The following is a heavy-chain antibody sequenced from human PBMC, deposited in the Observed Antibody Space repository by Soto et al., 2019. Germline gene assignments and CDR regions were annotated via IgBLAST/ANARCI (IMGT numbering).Heavy chain of an antibody. D-gene: IGHD1-26*01. CDR3: ARAKVGATPPFDY. CDR2: INYSGST. Sequence: ETLSLTCTVSGGSISSYYWSWIRQPPGKGLEWIGYINYSGSTNYNPSLKSRVTISVDTSKNQFSLKLSSVTAADTAVYYCARAKVGATPPFDYWGQGTLVTVSS. V-gene: IGHV4-59*01. J-gene: IGHJ4*02. CDR1: GGSISSYY.